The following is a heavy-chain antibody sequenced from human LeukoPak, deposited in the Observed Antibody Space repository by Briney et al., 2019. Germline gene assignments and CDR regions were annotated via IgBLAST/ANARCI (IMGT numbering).Heavy chain of an antibody. Sequence: ASVKVSCKASGYTFTSYAMHWVRQAPGQRLGWMGWINAGNGNTKYSQKFQGRVTITRDTSASTAYMELSSLRSEDTAVYYCARVSQFYDSSGYYDYWGQGTLVTVSS. V-gene: IGHV1-3*01. CDR1: GYTFTSYA. J-gene: IGHJ4*02. D-gene: IGHD3-22*01. CDR3: ARVSQFYDSSGYYDY. CDR2: INAGNGNT.